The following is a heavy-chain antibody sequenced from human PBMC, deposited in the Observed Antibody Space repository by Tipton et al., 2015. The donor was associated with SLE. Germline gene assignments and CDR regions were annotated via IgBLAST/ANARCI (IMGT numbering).Heavy chain of an antibody. CDR2: ISSSGSTI. CDR3: ARSPSLDY. CDR1: GFTFRNHE. J-gene: IGHJ4*02. Sequence: SLRLSCAASGFTFRNHEMNWVRQAPGKGLEWVSYISSSGSTIKYADSVKGRFTISRDNAKNSLYLQMNSLRAEDTAIYYCARSPSLDYWGQGTLVTVSS. V-gene: IGHV3-48*03.